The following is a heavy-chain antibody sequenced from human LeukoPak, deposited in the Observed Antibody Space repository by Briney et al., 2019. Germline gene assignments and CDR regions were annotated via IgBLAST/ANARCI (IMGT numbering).Heavy chain of an antibody. D-gene: IGHD1-14*01. V-gene: IGHV3-33*01. CDR1: GFTFGSYG. CDR3: TRYNNDHFDY. J-gene: IGHJ4*02. CDR2: IAYDGSRA. Sequence: PGGSLRLSCAGSGFTFGSYGMHWFRQTPGKGLEWVAVIAYDGSRAFYADSVKGRFTISRDNSKNTMSVQMDDLRAEDTAVYYCTRYNNDHFDYWGQGTLVTVSS.